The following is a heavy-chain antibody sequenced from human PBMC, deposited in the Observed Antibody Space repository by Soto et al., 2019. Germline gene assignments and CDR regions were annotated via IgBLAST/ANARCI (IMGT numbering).Heavy chain of an antibody. CDR1: GFTFSSYA. CDR2: ISSNGGST. CDR3: ARGTPYYYGSGSYRFYYYMDV. Sequence: EVQLVESGGGLVQPGGSLRLSCAASGFTFSSYAMHWVRQAPGKGLEYVSAISSNGGSTYYANSVKGRFTISRDNSKNTLYLQMGSLRAEDMAVYYCARGTPYYYGSGSYRFYYYMDVWGKGTMVTVSS. V-gene: IGHV3-64*01. J-gene: IGHJ6*03. D-gene: IGHD3-10*01.